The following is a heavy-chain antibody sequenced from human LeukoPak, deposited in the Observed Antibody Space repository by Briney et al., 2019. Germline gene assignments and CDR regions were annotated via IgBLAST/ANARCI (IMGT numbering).Heavy chain of an antibody. J-gene: IGHJ4*02. CDR2: ISGSGGST. D-gene: IGHD2-2*01. Sequence: GGSLRLSCAASGFTFSSYAMSWVRQAPGKGLEWVSGISGSGGSTYYADSVKGRFTISRDNSKNILYLQMDSLRAEDTAVYYCAKKGSLVSPGNYFDYWGQGTLVTVSS. V-gene: IGHV3-23*01. CDR3: AKKGSLVSPGNYFDY. CDR1: GFTFSSYA.